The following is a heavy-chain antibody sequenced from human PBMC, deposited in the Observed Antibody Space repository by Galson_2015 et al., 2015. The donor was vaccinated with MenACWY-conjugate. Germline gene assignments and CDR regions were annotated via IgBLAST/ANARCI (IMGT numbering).Heavy chain of an antibody. D-gene: IGHD6-19*01. J-gene: IGHJ4*02. CDR1: GASISSSNW. CDR2: VYHSGST. Sequence: SEPLSLTCAVSGASISSSNWWRWVRQSPGKGLEWIGEVYHSGSTNYNPSVKSRVTISVDKSKNQFSLKLSAVTAADTAVYYCARDPIAVTGTFYDYWGQGTLVTVSS. CDR3: ARDPIAVTGTFYDY. V-gene: IGHV4-4*02.